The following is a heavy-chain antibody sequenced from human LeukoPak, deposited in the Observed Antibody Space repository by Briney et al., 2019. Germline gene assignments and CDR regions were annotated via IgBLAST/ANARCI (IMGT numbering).Heavy chain of an antibody. CDR2: IHYSGTT. CDR3: VRRVDYYGSGSYFYYDY. Sequence: SETLSLTCTVAGGSISSSGYYWDWIRQPPGKGLDRIGTIHYSGTTFYKSSLESRLTMSVDTSKNQFSLKLSSVTAADTAVYYCVRRVDYYGSGSYFYYDYWGQGTLVTVSS. D-gene: IGHD3-10*01. J-gene: IGHJ4*02. CDR1: GGSISSSGYY. V-gene: IGHV4-39*01.